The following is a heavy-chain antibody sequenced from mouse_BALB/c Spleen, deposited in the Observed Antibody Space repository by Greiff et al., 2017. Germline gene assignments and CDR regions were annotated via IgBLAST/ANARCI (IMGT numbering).Heavy chain of an antibody. J-gene: IGHJ4*01. V-gene: IGHV1-18*01. CDR2: INPNNGGT. CDR3: ARVHYYGYSAMDY. D-gene: IGHD1-2*01. CDR1: GYTFTDYN. Sequence: EVQLQQSGPELVKPGASVKIPCTASGYTFTDYNMDWVKQSHGKSLEWIGDINPNNGGTNYNQKFKGKATLTVDKSSSTAYMELRSLTTEDTAVYYCARVHYYGYSAMDYWGQGTSVTVSS.